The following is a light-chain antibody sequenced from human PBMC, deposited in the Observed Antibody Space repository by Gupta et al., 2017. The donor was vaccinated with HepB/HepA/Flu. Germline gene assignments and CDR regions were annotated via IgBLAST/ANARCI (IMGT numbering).Light chain of an antibody. V-gene: IGKV1-9*01. J-gene: IGKJ5*01. CDR3: QQLDNYS. Sequence: DIQLTQSPSFLSASVGDRVTITCRASHGISSFLAWYQQKPGKAPELLIYGASTLQSGVPSRFSGSGSGTEFTLTSSRRQTQDFAAYCCQQLDNYSFGQGTRLEIK. CDR1: HGISSF. CDR2: GAS.